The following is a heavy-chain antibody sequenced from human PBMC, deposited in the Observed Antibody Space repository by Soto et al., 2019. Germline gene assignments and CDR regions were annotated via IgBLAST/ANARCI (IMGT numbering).Heavy chain of an antibody. CDR3: ASGYCSGGSCYSPTTYGMDV. D-gene: IGHD2-15*01. Sequence: GESLKISCKGSGYSFTSYWIGWVRQMPGKGLEKMGIIYPSDSYTNYSPSFQGHVTISADKSISTAYLQWSSLKASETAMYYCASGYCSGGSCYSPTTYGMDVWGQGTTVTVSS. J-gene: IGHJ6*02. V-gene: IGHV5-10-1*01. CDR1: GYSFTSYW. CDR2: IYPSDSYT.